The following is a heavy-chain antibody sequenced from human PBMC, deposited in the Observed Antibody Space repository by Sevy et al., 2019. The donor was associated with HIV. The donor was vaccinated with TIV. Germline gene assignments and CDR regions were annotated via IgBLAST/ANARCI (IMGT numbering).Heavy chain of an antibody. CDR3: ARDLFRGVNYYYYYYGMDV. CDR1: RFTFSSYS. Sequence: GGSLRLSCAASRFTFSSYSMNWVRQAPGKGLEWVSYITSSSSTIYYADSVKGRFTISRDNAKNSLYLQMNSLRDEDTAVYYCARDLFRGVNYYYYYYGMDVWGQGTTVTVSS. J-gene: IGHJ6*02. D-gene: IGHD3-10*01. CDR2: ITSSSSTI. V-gene: IGHV3-48*02.